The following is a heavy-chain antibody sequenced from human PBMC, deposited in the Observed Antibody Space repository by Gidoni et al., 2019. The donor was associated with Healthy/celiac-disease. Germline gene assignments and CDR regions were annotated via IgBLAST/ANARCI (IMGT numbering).Heavy chain of an antibody. D-gene: IGHD3-16*01. CDR2: ISGSGGST. Sequence: EVQLLESGGGVVQPGGSLRLSCAASGFTFSSYAMSWVRQAPGKGLEWVSAISGSGGSTYYADSVKGRFTISRDNSKNTLYLQMNSLRAEDTAVYYCVRPELGPYVDYWGQGTLVTVSS. CDR3: VRPELGPYVDY. J-gene: IGHJ4*02. CDR1: GFTFSSYA. V-gene: IGHV3-23*01.